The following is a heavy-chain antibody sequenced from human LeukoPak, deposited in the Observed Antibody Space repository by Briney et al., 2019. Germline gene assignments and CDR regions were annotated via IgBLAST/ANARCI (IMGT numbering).Heavy chain of an antibody. CDR3: AKGVAVVVVPVAMDY. V-gene: IGHV3-30*18. CDR1: GFTFSSYG. D-gene: IGHD2-2*01. J-gene: IGHJ4*02. CDR2: ISYDGSNK. Sequence: GGSLRLSCAASGFTFSSYGMHWVRQAPGKGLEWVAVISYDGSNKYYADSVKGRFTISRDNSKNTLYLQMNSLRAEDTAVYYCAKGVAVVVVPVAMDYWGQGTLVTVSS.